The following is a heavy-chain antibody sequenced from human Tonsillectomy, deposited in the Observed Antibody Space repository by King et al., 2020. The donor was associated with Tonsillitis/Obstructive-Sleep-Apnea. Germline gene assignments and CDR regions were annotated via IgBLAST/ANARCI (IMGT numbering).Heavy chain of an antibody. V-gene: IGHV1-69*10. CDR2: IIPMLGIP. D-gene: IGHD2-2*01. J-gene: IGHJ5*02. Sequence: QLVQSGAEVKKPGSSVKVSCQASGGTFSNYVIYWVRQAPGQGLEWMGVIIPMLGIPNYAQRFQGRVTITADKSTSSAYLELSSLRSEDTAVYYCEAQYCRSITCSNPWGQGTLVTVPS. CDR1: GGTFSNYV. CDR3: EAQYCRSITCSNP.